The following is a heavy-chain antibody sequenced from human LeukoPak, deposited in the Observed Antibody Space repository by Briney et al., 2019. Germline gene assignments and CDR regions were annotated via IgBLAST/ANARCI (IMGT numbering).Heavy chain of an antibody. CDR1: GFSLSSYS. J-gene: IGHJ3*02. D-gene: IGHD1-26*01. CDR2: ILFDGRNR. CDR3: AKTLRELSGGAFDI. Sequence: PGGSLRLSCAGSGFSLSSYSMHWVRQAPGKGLEWVAIILFDGRNRYYADSVQGRFSISRDISKNTVYLEMNSLRAEDTAIYYCAKTLRELSGGAFDIWGQGTMVTVSS. V-gene: IGHV3-30*18.